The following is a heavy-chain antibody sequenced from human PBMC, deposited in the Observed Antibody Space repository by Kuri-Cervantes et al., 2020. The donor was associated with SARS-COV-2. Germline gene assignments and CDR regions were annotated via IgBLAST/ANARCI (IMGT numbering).Heavy chain of an antibody. Sequence: GESLKISCAASGFTFSDYYMRWIRQAPGKGLEWVSSIGVTGTTIYFADSVKGRFTISRDNSKNTLYLQMNSLGAEDTAVYYCAKTDTHFQHWGQGTLVTVSS. J-gene: IGHJ1*01. CDR2: IGVTGTTI. CDR3: AKTDTHFQH. V-gene: IGHV3-11*01. CDR1: GFTFSDYY.